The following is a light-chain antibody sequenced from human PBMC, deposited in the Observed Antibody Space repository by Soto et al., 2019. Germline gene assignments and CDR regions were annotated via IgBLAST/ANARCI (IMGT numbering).Light chain of an antibody. CDR2: EVS. CDR3: SSYAGNNNV. V-gene: IGLV2-8*01. Sequence: QSARTQPPSASGSPGQSVTISCTGTSSDVGGYDYVSWYQQHPGKAPKLLIYEVSKRPSGVPDRFSGSKSGNTASLTVSGLQAEDEADYYCSSYAGNNNVFGTGTKVTVL. CDR1: SSDVGGYDY. J-gene: IGLJ1*01.